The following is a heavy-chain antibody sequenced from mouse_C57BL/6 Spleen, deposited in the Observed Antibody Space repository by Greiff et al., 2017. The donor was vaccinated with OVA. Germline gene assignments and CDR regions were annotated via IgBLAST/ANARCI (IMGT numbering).Heavy chain of an antibody. V-gene: IGHV1-52*01. Sequence: QVQLQQPGAELVRPGSSVKLSCKASGYTFTSYWMHWVKQRPIQGLEWIGNIDPSDSATHYNQKFKDKATLTVDKSSSTAYMQLSSLTSEDSAVYYCARSPITTVVEGYFDVWGTGTTVTVSS. D-gene: IGHD1-1*01. CDR1: GYTFTSYW. CDR2: IDPSDSAT. CDR3: ARSPITTVVEGYFDV. J-gene: IGHJ1*03.